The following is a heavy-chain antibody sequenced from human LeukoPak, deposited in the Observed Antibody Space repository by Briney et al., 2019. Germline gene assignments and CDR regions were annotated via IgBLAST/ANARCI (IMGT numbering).Heavy chain of an antibody. CDR1: GGSIRSYY. J-gene: IGHJ5*02. V-gene: IGHV4-4*07. D-gene: IGHD2-15*01. CDR2: IYTSGST. CDR3: ARSLRVAATPGFDP. Sequence: PSETLSLTCTVSGGSIRSYYWSWIRQPAGKGLEWIGRIYTSGSTNYNPSLKSRVTMSVDTPKNQFSLKLSSVTTADTAVYYCARSLRVAATPGFDPWGQGTLVTVSS.